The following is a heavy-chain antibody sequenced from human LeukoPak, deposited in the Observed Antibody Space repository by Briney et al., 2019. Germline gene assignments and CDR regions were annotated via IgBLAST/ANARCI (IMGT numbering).Heavy chain of an antibody. CDR1: GGSISSSNW. D-gene: IGHD6-13*01. CDR3: ARKSSAISSSWSTGVFDY. J-gene: IGHJ4*02. Sequence: SGTLSLTCAVSGGSISSSNWWSWVRQPPGKGLEWIGEIYHSGSTKYNPSLKSRVPISVHKVKNQFSLKLGSVTALDTAVYYWARKSSAISSSWSTGVFDYWGQGTLGTVSS. V-gene: IGHV4-4*02. CDR2: IYHSGST.